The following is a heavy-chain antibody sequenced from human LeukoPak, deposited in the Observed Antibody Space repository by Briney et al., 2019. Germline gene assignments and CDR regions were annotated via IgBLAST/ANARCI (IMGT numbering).Heavy chain of an antibody. J-gene: IGHJ6*03. CDR2: INPSGGST. CDR3: ARDQWNYYDSSGYYWELYYYYMDV. Sequence: ASVKVSCKASGYTFTSYYMHWVRQAPGQGLEWMGIINPSGGSTSYAQKFQGRVTMTRETSTSTVYMELSSLRSEDTAVYYCARDQWNYYDSSGYYWELYYYYMDVWGKGTTVTISS. D-gene: IGHD3-22*01. V-gene: IGHV1-46*01. CDR1: GYTFTSYY.